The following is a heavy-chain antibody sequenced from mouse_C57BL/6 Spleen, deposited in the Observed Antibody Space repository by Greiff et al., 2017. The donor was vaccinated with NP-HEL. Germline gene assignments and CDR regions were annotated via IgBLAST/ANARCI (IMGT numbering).Heavy chain of an antibody. J-gene: IGHJ1*03. CDR3: ASYGEGYFDV. D-gene: IGHD1-1*01. Sequence: VQLQQPGAELVMPGASVKLSCKASGYTFTSYWMHWVKQRPGQGLEWIGEIDPSDSYTNYNQKFKGKSTLTVDKSSSTAYMQLSSLTSEDSAVYYCASYGEGYFDVWGTGTTVTVSS. CDR1: GYTFTSYW. V-gene: IGHV1-69*01. CDR2: IDPSDSYT.